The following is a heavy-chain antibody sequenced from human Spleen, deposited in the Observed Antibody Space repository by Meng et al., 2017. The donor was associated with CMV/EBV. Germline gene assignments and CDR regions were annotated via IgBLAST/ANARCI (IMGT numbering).Heavy chain of an antibody. D-gene: IGHD3-3*01. V-gene: IGHV3-30*14. CDR1: GFTFSTHA. CDR2: ISDDGSNK. Sequence: GGSLRLSCAASGFTFSTHAMYWVRQAPGKGLEWVADISDDGSNKYYADSVKGRFTISRDNSKNTLYLQMNSLRAEDTAVYYCASQVYDFWSGYYRYYYYYGMDVWGQGTTVTVSS. J-gene: IGHJ6*02. CDR3: ASQVYDFWSGYYRYYYYYGMDV.